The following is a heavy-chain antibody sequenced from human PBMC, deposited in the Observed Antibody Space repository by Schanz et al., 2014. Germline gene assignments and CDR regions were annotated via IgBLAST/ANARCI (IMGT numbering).Heavy chain of an antibody. V-gene: IGHV1-2*04. CDR3: ARGGYSSGWYDRDIAHVDY. D-gene: IGHD6-19*01. CDR1: GYTTFTDYY. Sequence: QVQLVQSGAEVKKPGASVKVSCKASGYTTFTDYYIHWVRQAPGQGLEWMGWINPNSGDTNYAQKFQGWVTMTRDTSISTAYMEVSRLKSDDTAVYYCARGGYSSGWYDRDIAHVDYWGQGTLVTVSA. J-gene: IGHJ4*02. CDR2: INPNSGDT.